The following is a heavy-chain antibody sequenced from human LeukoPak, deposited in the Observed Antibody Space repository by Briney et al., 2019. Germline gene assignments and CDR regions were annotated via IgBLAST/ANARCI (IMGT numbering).Heavy chain of an antibody. D-gene: IGHD2-2*01. V-gene: IGHV3-23*01. Sequence: GGSLRLSCAASGFTFSSYAMSWVRQAPGKGLEWVSTINSNGGSTYYADSVKGRFTISRDNSMNTLSLQLSSLRAEDTAVYYCAKVGSVVIPAAIGGHYWGQGTLVTVSS. CDR3: AKVGSVVIPAAIGGHY. CDR2: INSNGGST. J-gene: IGHJ4*02. CDR1: GFTFSSYA.